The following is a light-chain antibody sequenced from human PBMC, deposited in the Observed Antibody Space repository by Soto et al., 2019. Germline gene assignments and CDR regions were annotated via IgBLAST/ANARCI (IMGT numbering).Light chain of an antibody. J-gene: IGLJ2*01. CDR1: DSNIGAGYD. CDR2: GNN. V-gene: IGLV1-40*01. CDR3: QAFDTAWGGSEV. Sequence: QSVLTQPPSVSGAPGQRVTIFCTGSDSNIGAGYDVHWYRHLPGTAPRLLIYGNNNRLSGVPDRLSGSKSGPSASLAITGLHPEDEADYYCQAFDTAWGGSEVFGGGTKLTVL.